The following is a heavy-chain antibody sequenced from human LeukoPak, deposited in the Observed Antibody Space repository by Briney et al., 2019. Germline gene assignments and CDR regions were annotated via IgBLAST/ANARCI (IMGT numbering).Heavy chain of an antibody. CDR2: IIPILGIA. CDR3: ARGSGHARGALPYYYGMDV. V-gene: IGHV1-69*04. D-gene: IGHD3-10*01. Sequence: SVKVSCKASGGTFSSYAISWVRQAPGQGLEWMGRIIPILGIANYAQKFQGRVTITADKSTSTAYMELSSLRSEDTAVYYCARGSGHARGALPYYYGMDVWGRGTTVTVSS. J-gene: IGHJ6*02. CDR1: GGTFSSYA.